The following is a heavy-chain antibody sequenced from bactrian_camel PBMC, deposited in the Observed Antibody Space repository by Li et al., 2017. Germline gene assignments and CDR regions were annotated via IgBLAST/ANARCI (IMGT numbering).Heavy chain of an antibody. CDR2: IDSVGRV. CDR1: GDTASSVC. V-gene: IGHV3S53*01. D-gene: IGHD1*01. J-gene: IGHJ4*01. Sequence: VQLVESGGGSVHAAGSLRLSCVASGDTASSVCMAWFRHPPGKPGLEREGEGLAAIDSVGRVRYRDSVKGRFTVSRDNAKNTVYLEMNNLQPEDTAMYYCAADPGPLSDGLGRIVATNAEHWGQGTQVTVS. CDR3: AADPGPLSDGLGRIVATNAEH.